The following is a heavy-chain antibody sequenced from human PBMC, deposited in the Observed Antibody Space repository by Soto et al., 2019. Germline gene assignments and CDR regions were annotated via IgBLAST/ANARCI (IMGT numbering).Heavy chain of an antibody. CDR2: ISSSGSTI. V-gene: IGHV3-48*03. Sequence: GGSLRLSCAASGFTFSSYEMNWVRQAPGKGLEWVSYISSSGSTIYYADSVKGRFTISGDNAKNSLYLQMNSLRAEDRAVDEYARGLGVESPGYSSSCYFQHWGQGTLVTVSS. CDR3: ARGLGVESPGYSSSCYFQH. D-gene: IGHD6-13*01. CDR1: GFTFSSYE. J-gene: IGHJ1*01.